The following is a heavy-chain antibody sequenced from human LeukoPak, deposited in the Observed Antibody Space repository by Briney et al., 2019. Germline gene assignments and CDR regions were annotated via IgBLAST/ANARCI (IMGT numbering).Heavy chain of an antibody. D-gene: IGHD1-26*01. CDR2: INSDGSST. Sequence: GGSLRLFCAASGFTFGSYWMHWVRQASGKGLVLLSRINSDGSSTSYADSVKGRFTISRDNAKNTLYLQMNSLRAEDTAVYYCARAIVGAYLFDYWGQGTLVTVSS. CDR3: ARAIVGAYLFDY. CDR1: GFTFGSYW. V-gene: IGHV3-74*01. J-gene: IGHJ4*02.